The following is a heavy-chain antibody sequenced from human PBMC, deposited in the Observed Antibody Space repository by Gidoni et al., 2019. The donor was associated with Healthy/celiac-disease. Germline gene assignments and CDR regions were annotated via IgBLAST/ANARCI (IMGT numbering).Heavy chain of an antibody. CDR2: IYYSGST. D-gene: IGHD3-10*01. CDR1: GGSISSSSYY. CDR3: AREIVNYYGSGSHPNDWFDP. V-gene: IGHV4-39*01. J-gene: IGHJ5*02. Sequence: QLQLQESGPGLVKPSETLSLTCTVSGGSISSSSYYWGWIRQPPGKGLEWIGSIYYSGSTYYNPSLKSRVTISVDTSKNQFSLKLSSVTAADTAVYYCAREIVNYYGSGSHPNDWFDPWGQGTLVTVSS.